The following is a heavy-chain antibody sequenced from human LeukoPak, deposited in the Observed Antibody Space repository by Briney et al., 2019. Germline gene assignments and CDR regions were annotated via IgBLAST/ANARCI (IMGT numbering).Heavy chain of an antibody. J-gene: IGHJ4*02. CDR3: ARHVSSGARRTDY. CDR2: IYYSGSI. D-gene: IGHD5/OR15-5a*01. V-gene: IGHV4-39*01. Sequence: WVRQPPGKGLEWIGSIYYSGSIYYNPSLKSRVTISVDTSKNQFSLKLSSVTAADTAVYYCARHVSSGARRTDYWGQGTLVTVSS.